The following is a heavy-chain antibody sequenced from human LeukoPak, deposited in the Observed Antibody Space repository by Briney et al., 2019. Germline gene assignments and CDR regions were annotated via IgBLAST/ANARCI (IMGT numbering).Heavy chain of an antibody. CDR2: ISSSGSTL. Sequence: GGSLRLSCAASGFTFSSYEMNWVRQAPGKGLEWVSYISSSGSTLYYADSVKGRFTISRDNAKNSLYLQMNSLRAEDTAVYYCARRGCSGGSCYSGRAFDIWGQGTMVTVSS. CDR1: GFTFSSYE. D-gene: IGHD2-15*01. J-gene: IGHJ3*02. V-gene: IGHV3-48*03. CDR3: ARRGCSGGSCYSGRAFDI.